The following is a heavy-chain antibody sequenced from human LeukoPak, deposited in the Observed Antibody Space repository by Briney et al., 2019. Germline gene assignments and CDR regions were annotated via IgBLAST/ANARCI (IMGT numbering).Heavy chain of an antibody. CDR2: VIPIFGTA. CDR1: GGTFSSYA. J-gene: IGHJ4*02. D-gene: IGHD3-9*01. CDR3: ASRNDILTGYYPNS. V-gene: IGHV1-69*05. Sequence: SVKVSCKASGGTFSSYAISWVRQALGQGLEWMGGVIPIFGTANYAQKFQGRVTITTDEPTSTAYMELSSLTSEDTAVYYCASRNDILTGYYPNSWGQGTLVGVSS.